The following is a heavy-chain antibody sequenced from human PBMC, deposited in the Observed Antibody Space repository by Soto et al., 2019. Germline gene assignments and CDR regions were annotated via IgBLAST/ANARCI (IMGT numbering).Heavy chain of an antibody. V-gene: IGHV1-69*02. CDR3: AKSLVFVDHAYMDV. CDR2: SIPIQGRA. CDR1: GGSFISYI. J-gene: IGHJ6*03. Sequence: QVQLVQSGAEVRKPGSSVKVSCEASGGSFISYIFTWVRQAPGQGLEWMGRSIPIQGRADYALKFQDRVPITAYRSTQTASMELRSLRPKDTALYYCAKSLVFVDHAYMDVWGKGTTVTVSS. D-gene: IGHD2-21*01.